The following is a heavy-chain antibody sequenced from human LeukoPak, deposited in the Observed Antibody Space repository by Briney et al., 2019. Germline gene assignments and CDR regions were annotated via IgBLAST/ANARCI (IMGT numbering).Heavy chain of an antibody. J-gene: IGHJ4*02. V-gene: IGHV3-48*03. Sequence: PGGSLRLSCAASGFTFSSYEMNWVRQAPGKGLEWVSYITSSGSTIYYADSVKGRFTISRDNTKNSLYLQMNSLRAADTAVYYCAREVVGATSKFYYSGQGTLVTVSS. D-gene: IGHD1-26*01. CDR1: GFTFSSYE. CDR2: ITSSGSTI. CDR3: AREVVGATSKFYY.